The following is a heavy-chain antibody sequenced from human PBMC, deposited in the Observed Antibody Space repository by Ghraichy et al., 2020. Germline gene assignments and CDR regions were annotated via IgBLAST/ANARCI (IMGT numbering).Heavy chain of an antibody. CDR2: IYHSGST. CDR3: ARVIRVVVVAATPYYFDY. V-gene: IGHV4-4*02. D-gene: IGHD2-15*01. J-gene: IGHJ4*02. Sequence: ESLNISCAVSGGSISSSNWWSWVRQPPGKGLEWIGEIYHSGSTNYNPSLKSRVTISVDKSKNQFSLKLSSVTAADTAVYYCARVIRVVVVAATPYYFDYWGQGTLVTVSS. CDR1: GGSISSSNW.